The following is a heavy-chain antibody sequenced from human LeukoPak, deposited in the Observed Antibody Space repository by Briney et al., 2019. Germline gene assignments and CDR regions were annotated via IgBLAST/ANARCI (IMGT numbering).Heavy chain of an antibody. V-gene: IGHV3-48*02. CDR1: GFTFSTYS. CDR2: ISSRSNTI. D-gene: IGHD3/OR15-3a*01. J-gene: IGHJ4*02. Sequence: PGGSLWLSCAASGFTFSTYSMNWVRQAPGKGLEWVSYISSRSNTIYYADSVQGRFTISRDNAKNSLYLQMNSLRDEDTTVYFSARETAWTVDYWGQGTLVTVSS. CDR3: ARETAWTVDY.